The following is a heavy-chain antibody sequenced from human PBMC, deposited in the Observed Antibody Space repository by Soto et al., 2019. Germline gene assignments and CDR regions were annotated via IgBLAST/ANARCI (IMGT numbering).Heavy chain of an antibody. J-gene: IGHJ5*02. D-gene: IGHD6-6*01. CDR1: GYTFTTYG. Sequence: QVQLVQSGAEVKKPGASVKVSCKPSGYTFTTYGISWVRQAPGQGLEWMGWISAYNGNTNYAQKFPGRVTMTTDTSTSTAYMELRSLNSDDTAVYYCARDSIAVRPGWFDPWGQGTLVTVSS. V-gene: IGHV1-18*01. CDR3: ARDSIAVRPGWFDP. CDR2: ISAYNGNT.